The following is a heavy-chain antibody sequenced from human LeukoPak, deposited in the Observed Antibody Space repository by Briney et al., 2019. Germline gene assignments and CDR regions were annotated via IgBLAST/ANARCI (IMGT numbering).Heavy chain of an antibody. CDR2: INHSGST. D-gene: IGHD2-2*01. CDR1: GGSFSGYY. J-gene: IGHJ4*02. Sequence: SETLSLTCAVYGGSFSGYYWSWIQQPPGKGLEWIGEINHSGSTNYNPSLKSRVTISVDTSKNRFSLKLSSVTAADTAVYYCARVWPLRYCSSTSCPKRGVYYFDYWGQGTLVTVSS. CDR3: ARVWPLRYCSSTSCPKRGVYYFDY. V-gene: IGHV4-34*01.